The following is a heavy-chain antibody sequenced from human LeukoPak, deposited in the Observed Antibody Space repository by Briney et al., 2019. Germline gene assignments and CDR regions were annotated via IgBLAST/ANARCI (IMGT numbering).Heavy chain of an antibody. J-gene: IGHJ3*02. CDR1: GYSISSGYY. CDR2: IYHSGST. D-gene: IGHD5-24*01. CDR3: ARGEMATSKEDAFDI. V-gene: IGHV4-38-2*02. Sequence: SETLSLTCTVSGYSISSGYYWGWIRQPPGKGLEWIGSIYHSGSTYYNPSLKSRVTISVDTSKNQFSLKLSSVTAADTAVYYCARGEMATSKEDAFDIWGQGTMVTVSS.